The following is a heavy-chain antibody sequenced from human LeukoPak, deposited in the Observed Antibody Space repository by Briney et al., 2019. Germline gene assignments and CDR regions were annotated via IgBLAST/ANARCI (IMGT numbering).Heavy chain of an antibody. D-gene: IGHD2-15*01. Sequence: GGSLRLSCAASGFTFSDYYMSWVRQAPGKGLEWVSYISSFGSYTNYADSVRGRFIISRDNANNSLYLQMNSLRAEDTAVYYCARDGGYCSGGSCYSRAFDIWGQGTMVTVSS. CDR3: ARDGGYCSGGSCYSRAFDI. J-gene: IGHJ3*02. V-gene: IGHV3-11*05. CDR2: ISSFGSYT. CDR1: GFTFSDYY.